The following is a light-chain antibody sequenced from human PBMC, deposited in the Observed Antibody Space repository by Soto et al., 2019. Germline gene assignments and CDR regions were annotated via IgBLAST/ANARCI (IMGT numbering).Light chain of an antibody. CDR3: SSYAGSNNKV. V-gene: IGLV2-8*01. CDR2: EVS. J-gene: IGLJ1*01. CDR1: SSDVGGYNY. Sequence: QSVLTQPPSASGSPGQSVTISCTGTSSDVGGYNYVSWYQQHPGKAPKLMIYEVSKRPSGVPDRFSGSKSGNTASLTVSGLQAEDEADCYCSSYAGSNNKVFGTGTKVSV.